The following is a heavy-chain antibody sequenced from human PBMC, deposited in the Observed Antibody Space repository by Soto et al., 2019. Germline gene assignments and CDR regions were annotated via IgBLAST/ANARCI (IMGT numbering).Heavy chain of an antibody. Sequence: GASVKVSCKASGYTLTSYPVHWVRQAPGQRLEWMGWINAGDGNTKYSQKFQDRVTITRDTSASTAYMELSSLRSEDTAVYYCTRDKNGLGDYWGQGTLVTVSS. J-gene: IGHJ4*02. D-gene: IGHD1-1*01. CDR1: GYTLTSYP. CDR2: INAGDGNT. V-gene: IGHV1-3*01. CDR3: TRDKNGLGDY.